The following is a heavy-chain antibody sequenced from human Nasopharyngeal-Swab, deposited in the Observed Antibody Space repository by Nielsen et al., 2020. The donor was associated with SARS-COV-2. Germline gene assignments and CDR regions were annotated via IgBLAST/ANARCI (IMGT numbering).Heavy chain of an antibody. Sequence: SGPTLVQPPETLTLTCTVSGFSLSNARMGVSWIRQPPGKALEWLAHIFSNDEKSYSTSLKSRLTISKDTSKSQVVLTMTNMDPVDTATYYCARIWYYDSSGYSWFDPWGQGTLVTVSS. CDR1: GFSLSNARMG. J-gene: IGHJ5*02. D-gene: IGHD3-22*01. CDR2: IFSNDEK. V-gene: IGHV2-26*01. CDR3: ARIWYYDSSGYSWFDP.